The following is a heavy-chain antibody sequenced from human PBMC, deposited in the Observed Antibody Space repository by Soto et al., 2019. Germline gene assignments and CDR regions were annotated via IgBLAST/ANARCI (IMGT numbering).Heavy chain of an antibody. J-gene: IGHJ5*02. CDR2: INPNSGGT. V-gene: IGHV1-2*02. CDR1: GYTFTGYY. D-gene: IGHD2-2*01. CDR3: ARGSYCSSTSCYRGWFDP. Sequence: ASVKVSCKASGYTFTGYYMHWVRQAPGQGLEWMGWINPNSGGTNYAQKFQGRVTMTRDTSISTAYMELSRLRSDDTAVYYCARGSYCSSTSCYRGWFDPWGQGTLVTVSS.